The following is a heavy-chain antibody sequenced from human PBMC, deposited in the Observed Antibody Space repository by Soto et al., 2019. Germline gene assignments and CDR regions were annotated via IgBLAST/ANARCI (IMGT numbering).Heavy chain of an antibody. CDR3: ARAMYMSAYYYYYMDV. CDR2: ISSSSSTI. V-gene: IGHV3-48*01. D-gene: IGHD3-10*02. Sequence: GGSLRLSCAASGFTFSSYSMNWVRQAPGKGLEWVSYISSSSSTIYYADSVKGRFTISRDNAKNSLYLQMNSLRAEDTAVYYCARAMYMSAYYYYYMDVWGKGTTVTAP. CDR1: GFTFSSYS. J-gene: IGHJ6*03.